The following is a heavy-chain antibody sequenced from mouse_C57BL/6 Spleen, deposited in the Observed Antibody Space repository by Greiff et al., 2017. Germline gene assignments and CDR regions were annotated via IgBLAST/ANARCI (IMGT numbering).Heavy chain of an antibody. CDR1: GFNIKNTY. CDR2: IDPANGNT. D-gene: IGHD1-1*01. V-gene: IGHV14-3*01. Sequence: EVNVVESVAELVRPGASVKLSCTASGFNIKNTYMHWVKQRPEQGLEWIGRIDPANGNTKYAPKFPGKATITADTSSNTAYLQLSSLTSEDTAIYYCARSFYYYGSSPFDYWGQGTTLTVSS. CDR3: ARSFYYYGSSPFDY. J-gene: IGHJ2*01.